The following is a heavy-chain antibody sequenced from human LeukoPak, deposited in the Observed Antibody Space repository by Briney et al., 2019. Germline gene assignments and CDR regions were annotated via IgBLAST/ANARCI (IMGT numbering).Heavy chain of an antibody. D-gene: IGHD3-22*01. CDR3: ARHPITMIVVVITGSAFDI. J-gene: IGHJ3*02. CDR1: GGSISRYY. V-gene: IGHV4-59*08. Sequence: PSETLSLTRTVSGGSISRYYWSWIRQPPGKGLAWIGYIYYSGSTNYNPSLKSRVTISVDTSKNQFSLKLSSVTAADTAVYYCARHPITMIVVVITGSAFDIWGQGTMVTVSS. CDR2: IYYSGST.